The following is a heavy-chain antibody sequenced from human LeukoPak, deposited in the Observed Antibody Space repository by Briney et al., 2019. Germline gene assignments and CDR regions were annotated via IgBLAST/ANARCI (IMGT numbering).Heavy chain of an antibody. CDR2: IKSKTDGGTT. CDR3: TTGYYGSGSYLGY. J-gene: IGHJ4*02. Sequence: GGSLRLSCAASVFTFSNAWMSWVRQAPGKGLEWVGRIKSKTDGGTTDYAAPVKGRFTISRDDSKNTLYLQMNSLKTEDTAVYYCTTGYYGSGSYLGYWGQGTLVTVSS. CDR1: VFTFSNAW. V-gene: IGHV3-15*01. D-gene: IGHD3-10*01.